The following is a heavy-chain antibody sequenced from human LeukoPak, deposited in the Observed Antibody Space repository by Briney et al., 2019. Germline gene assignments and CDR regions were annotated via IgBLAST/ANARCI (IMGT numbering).Heavy chain of an antibody. Sequence: SETLSLTCAVYGGSLTGYYWNWIRQPPGKGLEWIGEINHSGSTNCIPSLKSRVTISVDTSKNQFSLKLSSVTAADTAVHYCARLAGGRFFDYWGQGTLVTVSS. D-gene: IGHD1-26*01. V-gene: IGHV4-34*01. CDR2: INHSGST. J-gene: IGHJ4*02. CDR1: GGSLTGYY. CDR3: ARLAGGRFFDY.